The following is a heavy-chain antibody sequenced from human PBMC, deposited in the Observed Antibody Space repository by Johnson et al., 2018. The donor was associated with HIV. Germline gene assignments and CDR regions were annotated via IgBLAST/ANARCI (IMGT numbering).Heavy chain of an antibody. Sequence: QLVESGGGLIQPGGSLRLSCAASGFPVSSNYMSWVRQAPGKGLEWVSTISGGGGTTYYTDSVQGRFSISSDSLKNMLYLQLSHLRAEDTAIYYCVKDRDCMSGVCRTDALDIWGRGTMVTASS. CDR2: ISGGGGTT. CDR1: GFPVSSNY. V-gene: IGHV3-23*04. J-gene: IGHJ3*02. CDR3: VKDRDCMSGVCRTDALDI. D-gene: IGHD2-8*01.